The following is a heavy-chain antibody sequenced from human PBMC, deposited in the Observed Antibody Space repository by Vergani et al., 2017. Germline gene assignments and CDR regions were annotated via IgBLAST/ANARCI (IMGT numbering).Heavy chain of an antibody. CDR2: ISSGSGTI. J-gene: IGHJ4*02. D-gene: IGHD4-17*01. CDR3: ARPRSYGDFDS. Sequence: EVDLVESGGGLAQPGGSLRLSCEASGITFSSYNMNWVRQSPGKGLEWISSISSGSGTIRYADSVMGRFTLSRDNAKNSLYLQMNNLRAADTAVYYCARPRSYGDFDSWGQGTLVTVSS. V-gene: IGHV3-48*01. CDR1: GITFSSYN.